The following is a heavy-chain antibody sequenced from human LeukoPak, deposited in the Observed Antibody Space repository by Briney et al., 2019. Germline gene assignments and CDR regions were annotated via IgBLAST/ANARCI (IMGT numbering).Heavy chain of an antibody. Sequence: GSLRLSCAAPVFLFSSYEMNGVRQAPGKGLGRVSYISTSGGTIYYADSVKGRFTISRDNAKNSLYLQMNSLRTEDTAVYYCSRDSYYGGTKDYWGQGTLVTVSS. CDR2: ISTSGGTI. V-gene: IGHV3-48*03. CDR3: SRDSYYGGTKDY. J-gene: IGHJ4*02. D-gene: IGHD4-23*01. CDR1: VFLFSSYE.